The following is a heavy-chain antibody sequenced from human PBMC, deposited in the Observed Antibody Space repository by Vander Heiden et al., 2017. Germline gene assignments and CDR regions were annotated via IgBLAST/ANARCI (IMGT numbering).Heavy chain of an antibody. V-gene: IGHV1-69*01. CDR1: GGTFSSYA. J-gene: IGHJ6*02. CDR3: ARVMGSSGPKGYYYYYGMDV. Sequence: QVQLVPSGAEVKKPGSSVKVPCKASGGTFSSYAITGVRQAPGQGLEWMGGIIPIFGTANYAQKFQGRVTITADESTSTAYMELSSLRSEDTAVYYCARVMGSSGPKGYYYYYGMDVWGQGTTVTVSS. CDR2: IIPIFGTA. D-gene: IGHD5-12*01.